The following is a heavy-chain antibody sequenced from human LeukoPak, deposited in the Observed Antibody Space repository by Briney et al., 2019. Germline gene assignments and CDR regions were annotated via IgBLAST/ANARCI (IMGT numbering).Heavy chain of an antibody. V-gene: IGHV3-30*03. CDR3: AGSWFYRDYFEY. J-gene: IGHJ4*02. Sequence: PGRSLRLSCAASGFPFSSYGMHWVRQAPGKGLEWVAVLSYDGSNEYYADSVKGRFTISRDNSKNTLYLQMNSLRVEDTAVYYCAGSWFYRDYFEYWGQGTLVTVPS. CDR2: LSYDGSNE. CDR1: GFPFSSYG. D-gene: IGHD3-10*01.